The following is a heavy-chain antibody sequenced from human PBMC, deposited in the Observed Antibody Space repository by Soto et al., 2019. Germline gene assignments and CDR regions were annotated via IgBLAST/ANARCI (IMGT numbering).Heavy chain of an antibody. CDR1: GFSISNHW. CDR3: ASETRREIPFDY. V-gene: IGHV3-7*03. D-gene: IGHD1-26*01. J-gene: IGHJ4*01. CDR2: IKEDGTQT. Sequence: EVQLVESGGGLVQPGGSLKLSCTASGFSISNHWMNWVRQAPGKGLEWVAHIKEDGTQTYYVDSVKGRSTISRDNAKNSVHLQMHILRAEDTAVYYCASETRREIPFDYWGQGILVTVSS.